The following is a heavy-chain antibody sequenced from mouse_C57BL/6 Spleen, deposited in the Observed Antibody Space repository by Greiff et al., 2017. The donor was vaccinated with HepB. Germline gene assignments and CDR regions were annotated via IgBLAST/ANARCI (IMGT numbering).Heavy chain of an antibody. Sequence: VQLQQSGAELVRPGASVTLSCKASGYTFTDYEMHWVKQTPVHGLEWIGAIDPETGGTAYNQKFKGKAILTADKSSSTAYMELRSLTSEDSAVYDCTRWGKKIYYDYDRFAYWGQGTLVTVSA. J-gene: IGHJ3*01. CDR3: TRWGKKIYYDYDRFAY. CDR2: IDPETGGT. V-gene: IGHV1-15*01. CDR1: GYTFTDYE. D-gene: IGHD2-4*01.